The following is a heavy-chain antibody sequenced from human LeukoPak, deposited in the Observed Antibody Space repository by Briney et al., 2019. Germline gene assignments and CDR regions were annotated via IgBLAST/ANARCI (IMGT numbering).Heavy chain of an antibody. CDR1: GFTFSSYG. CDR2: ISYDGSNK. CDR3: AKDHLKSYDSSGYYYDY. Sequence: GGSLRLSCAASGFTFSSYGMHWVRQAPGKGLEWVAVISYDGSNKYYADSVKGRFTISRDNSKNTLYLQMNSLRAEDTAVYYCAKDHLKSYDSSGYYYDYWGQGTLVTVSS. D-gene: IGHD3-22*01. J-gene: IGHJ4*02. V-gene: IGHV3-30*18.